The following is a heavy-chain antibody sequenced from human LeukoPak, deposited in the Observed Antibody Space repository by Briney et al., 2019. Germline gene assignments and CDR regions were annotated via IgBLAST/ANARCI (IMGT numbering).Heavy chain of an antibody. V-gene: IGHV4-59*01. D-gene: IGHD3-10*01. J-gene: IGHJ4*02. Sequence: SETLSLTCTVSGGSISSYYWSWIRQPPGKGLEWIGYIYYIGSTNYNPSLKRRVTLSVDPSKNQFSLKLTSVPAADTAVYYCARGGIGSASYYGRWGQGTLVTVSS. CDR1: GGSISSYY. CDR3: ARGGIGSASYYGR. CDR2: IYYIGST.